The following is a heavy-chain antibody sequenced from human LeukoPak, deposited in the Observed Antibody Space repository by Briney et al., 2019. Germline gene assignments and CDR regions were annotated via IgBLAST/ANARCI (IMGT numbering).Heavy chain of an antibody. CDR3: ARQPSSGLPFDY. J-gene: IGHJ4*02. Sequence: PSETLSLTCTVSGGSISSYYWSWIRQPPGKGLEWIGYIYYSGSTNYNPSLKSRVTISVDTSKNQFSLKLSSVTAADTAVYYCARQPSSGLPFDYWGQGTLVTVSS. D-gene: IGHD3-22*01. V-gene: IGHV4-59*08. CDR1: GGSISSYY. CDR2: IYYSGST.